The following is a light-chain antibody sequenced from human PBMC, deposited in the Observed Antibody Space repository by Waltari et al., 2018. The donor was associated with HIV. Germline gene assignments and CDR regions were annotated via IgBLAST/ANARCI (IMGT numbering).Light chain of an antibody. CDR2: SNN. CDR3: AAWDDNRNTVV. J-gene: IGLJ2*01. CDR1: NSNIGSNS. V-gene: IGLV1-44*01. Sequence: QSVLTQPPSASGTPGQRVAISCSGSNSNIGSNSVTWYQQVSGAAPKLIINSNNQRPSGVPGRFSGSKSGTAGSLAISALQSEDEVDYYCAAWDDNRNTVVFGGGTKLTVL.